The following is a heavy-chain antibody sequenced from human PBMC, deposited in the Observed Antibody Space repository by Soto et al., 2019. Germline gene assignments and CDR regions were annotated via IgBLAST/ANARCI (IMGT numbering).Heavy chain of an antibody. D-gene: IGHD5-18*01. V-gene: IGHV1-18*04. CDR1: GYTFTSYG. CDR3: ARDSDTAMVGWFDP. J-gene: IGHJ5*02. Sequence: AAVKVSCKASGYTFTSYGISWVRQAPGQGLEWMGWISAYNGNTNYAQKLQGRVTMTTDTSTSTAYMELRSLRSDDTAVYYCARDSDTAMVGWFDPWGQGTLVTVSS. CDR2: ISAYNGNT.